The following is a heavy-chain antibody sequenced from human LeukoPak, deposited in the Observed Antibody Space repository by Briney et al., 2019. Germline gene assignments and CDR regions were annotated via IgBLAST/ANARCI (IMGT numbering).Heavy chain of an antibody. Sequence: PSETLSLTCAVYGGSFSGYYWSWIRQPPGKGLEWIGEIHHSGSTNYNPSLKSRVTISVDTSKNQFSLKLSSVTAADTAVYYCASTVPNYGSGSYDYWGQGTLVTVSS. CDR1: GGSFSGYY. CDR3: ASTVPNYGSGSYDY. CDR2: IHHSGST. V-gene: IGHV4-34*01. D-gene: IGHD3-10*01. J-gene: IGHJ4*02.